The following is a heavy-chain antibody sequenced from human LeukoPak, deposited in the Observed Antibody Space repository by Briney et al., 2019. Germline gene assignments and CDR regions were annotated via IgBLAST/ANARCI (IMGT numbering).Heavy chain of an antibody. V-gene: IGHV4-59*01. J-gene: IGHJ5*02. Sequence: PSETLSLTCTVSGGSISGYYWSWIRQSPEKGLEWIGYIYYTGITAYNPSLGSRVTISVDRSNNQFSLRLTSVTAADTAVHYCARLHSSRAEEFDPWGQGTLVTVSS. CDR3: ARLHSSRAEEFDP. CDR1: GGSISGYY. CDR2: IYYTGIT.